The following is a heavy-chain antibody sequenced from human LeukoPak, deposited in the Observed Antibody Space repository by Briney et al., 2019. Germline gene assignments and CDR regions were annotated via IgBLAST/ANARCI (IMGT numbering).Heavy chain of an antibody. Sequence: GGSLRLSCVGSGFIFSSYSMNWVRQAPGKGLEWVSGIIGGAGSTYYADSVKGRFTISGDNSKNTLFLQMNSLRAEDTAVYYCAHGAMYQLDYWGQGTLVTVSS. J-gene: IGHJ4*02. CDR1: GFIFSSYS. V-gene: IGHV3-23*01. D-gene: IGHD2-2*01. CDR2: IIGGAGST. CDR3: AHGAMYQLDY.